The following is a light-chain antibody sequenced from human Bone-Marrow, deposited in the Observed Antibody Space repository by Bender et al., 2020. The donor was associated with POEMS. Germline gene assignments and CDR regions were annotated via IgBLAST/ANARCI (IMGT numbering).Light chain of an antibody. CDR3: QSYDNSLGGWV. V-gene: IGLV1-40*01. Sequence: QSVLTQPPSVSGAPGQRVTISCTGSSSNTGSGYDINWYQHLPGTAPKLLIYGYNNRPSGVPDRFSGSKSGTSASLAITGLQAEDEGDYYCQSYDNSLGGWVFCGWTKLTVL. CDR2: GYN. CDR1: SSNTGSGYD. J-gene: IGLJ3*02.